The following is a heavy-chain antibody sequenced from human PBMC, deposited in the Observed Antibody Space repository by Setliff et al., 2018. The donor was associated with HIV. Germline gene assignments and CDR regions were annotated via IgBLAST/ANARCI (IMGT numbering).Heavy chain of an antibody. V-gene: IGHV4-4*02. J-gene: IGHJ4*02. CDR1: GGSISSSNW. Sequence: PSETLSLTCAVSGGSISSSNWWSWVRQPPGKGLEWIGGIYHSGSTNHNPSLKSRVTLSVDTSKNQFSLKMSSVTAADTAVYYCARLPAADGTVDYWGQGTLVTVSS. CDR2: IYHSGST. CDR3: ARLPAADGTVDY. D-gene: IGHD6-13*01.